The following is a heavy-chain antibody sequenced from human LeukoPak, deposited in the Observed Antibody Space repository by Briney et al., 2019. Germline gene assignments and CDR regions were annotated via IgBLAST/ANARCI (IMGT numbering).Heavy chain of an antibody. V-gene: IGHV3-23*01. CDR3: AKESLVVIESYFDN. CDR1: GFTFNDFA. CDR2: ITGSGETK. J-gene: IGHJ4*02. D-gene: IGHD3-22*01. Sequence: GGSLRLSCVVSGFTFNDFAMSWVRRAPGKGLEWVSAITGSGETKYYADSVKGRFTMSRDNSKNTLYLQMNSLRDEDTAEYFCAKESLVVIESYFDNWGQGTLVTVSS.